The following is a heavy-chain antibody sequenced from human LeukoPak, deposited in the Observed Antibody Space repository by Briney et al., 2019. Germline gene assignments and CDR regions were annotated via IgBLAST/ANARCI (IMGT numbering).Heavy chain of an antibody. CDR2: ISGSGGST. V-gene: IGHV3-23*01. CDR3: AKDGWNDIPDY. J-gene: IGHJ4*02. Sequence: GGSLRLSCAASGFTFTSYGMSGVRQAPGKGLEWVSVISGSGGSTNYADSVKGRFTISRDNFKNTLYLQMNSLRAEDTAVYYCAKDGWNDIPDYWGQGTLVTVSS. D-gene: IGHD1-1*01. CDR1: GFTFTSYG.